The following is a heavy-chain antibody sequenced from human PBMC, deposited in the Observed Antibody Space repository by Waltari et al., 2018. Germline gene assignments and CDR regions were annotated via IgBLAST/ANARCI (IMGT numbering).Heavy chain of an antibody. CDR3: ARGNSGWYRGDAFDI. CDR2: IYYSGST. J-gene: IGHJ3*02. V-gene: IGHV4-59*01. Sequence: QVQLQVSGPGLVKHSETLSLTCTVSGGSISSYSLRWIRQPPGKGLEWIGYIYYSGSTNYNPSLKSRVTISVDTSKNQFSLKLSSVTAADTAVYYCARGNSGWYRGDAFDIWGQGTMVTVSS. CDR1: GGSISSYS. D-gene: IGHD6-19*01.